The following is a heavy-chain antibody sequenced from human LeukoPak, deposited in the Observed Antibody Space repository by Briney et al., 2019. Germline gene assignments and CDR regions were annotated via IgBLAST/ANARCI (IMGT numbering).Heavy chain of an antibody. D-gene: IGHD2-2*01. Sequence: SQTLSLTCTVSGGSISSGSYYWSWIRQPAGKGLEWIGRIYTSGSTNYNPSLKSRITISVDTSKNQFSLKLSSVTAADTAVYYCARSARGQKYCSSTSCYGKNWFDPWGQGTLVTVSS. CDR2: IYTSGST. CDR1: GGSISSGSYY. CDR3: ARSARGQKYCSSTSCYGKNWFDP. J-gene: IGHJ5*02. V-gene: IGHV4-61*02.